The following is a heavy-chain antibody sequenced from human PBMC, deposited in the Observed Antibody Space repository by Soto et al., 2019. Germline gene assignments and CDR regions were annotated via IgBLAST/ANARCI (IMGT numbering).Heavy chain of an antibody. J-gene: IGHJ3*01. Sequence: EVQLLESGGGLVQPGGSLRLSCAASGLTFNSYAMTWVRQAPGRGLEWVSGVDGSGFTLYHADSVKGRFTISRDNSKNTLYLQMNSLRAEDTAVYYCAKALGLYCGGDCFDAFDVWGQGAMVSVSS. V-gene: IGHV3-23*01. CDR1: GLTFNSYA. D-gene: IGHD2-21*02. CDR2: VDGSGFTL. CDR3: AKALGLYCGGDCFDAFDV.